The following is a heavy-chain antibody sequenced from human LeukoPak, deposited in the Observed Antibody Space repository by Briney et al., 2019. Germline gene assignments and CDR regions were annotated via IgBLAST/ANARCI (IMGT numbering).Heavy chain of an antibody. CDR3: ARRGGYCSSTSCSLNWFDP. CDR1: GYSFTSYW. Sequence: GESLKISCKGSGYSFTSYWIGWVRQMPGKGLEWMGIIYPGDSDTRYSPSFQGQVTISADKSISTAYLQWSSLRASDTAMYYCARRGGYCSSTSCSLNWFDPWGQGTLVTVSS. D-gene: IGHD2-2*01. CDR2: IYPGDSDT. J-gene: IGHJ5*02. V-gene: IGHV5-51*01.